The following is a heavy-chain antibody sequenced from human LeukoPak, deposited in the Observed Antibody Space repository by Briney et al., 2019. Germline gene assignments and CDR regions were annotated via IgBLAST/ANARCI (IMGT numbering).Heavy chain of an antibody. D-gene: IGHD3-10*01. CDR1: GGSFITSSYY. Sequence: RSSETLSLTCSVSGGSFITSSYYWGWIRQPPGEGLEWIGSVYSTGNTYFNPSLKSRLTISVNTSSNQFSLKLNSVTAADTAVYYCARVLDTMVRGVIITVNWFDPWGQGTLVTVSS. J-gene: IGHJ5*02. V-gene: IGHV4-39*02. CDR3: ARVLDTMVRGVIITVNWFDP. CDR2: VYSTGNT.